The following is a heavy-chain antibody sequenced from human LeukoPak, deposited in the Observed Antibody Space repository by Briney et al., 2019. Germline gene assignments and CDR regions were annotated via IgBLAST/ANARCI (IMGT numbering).Heavy chain of an antibody. CDR2: IGTAGDT. V-gene: IGHV3-13*01. CDR3: ARGPPSSMVRGVISA. Sequence: GGSLRLSCAASGFTFSSYDMHWVRQATGKGLEWVSAIGTAGDTYYPGSVKGRFTISRENAKNSLYLRMNSLRAGDTAVYYCARGPPSSMVRGVISAWGQGTLVTVSS. CDR1: GFTFSSYD. J-gene: IGHJ5*02. D-gene: IGHD3-10*01.